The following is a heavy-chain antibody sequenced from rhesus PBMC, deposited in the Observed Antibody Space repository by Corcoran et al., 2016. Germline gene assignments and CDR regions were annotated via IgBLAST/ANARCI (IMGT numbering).Heavy chain of an antibody. CDR3: ASVIQRVQT. Sequence: QVQLQESGPGLVKPSETLSLTCAVSGGSFSSTYWSWLRQPPGKVLEWIGYIYGSSGSTYYKRSLKRRGTISTDTSKNQVVLKLSSVTAADTAVYYCASVIQRVQTWGQGVLGTVAS. D-gene: IGHD5-24*01. V-gene: IGHV4-160*01. J-gene: IGHJ4*01. CDR1: GGSFSSTY. CDR2: IYGSSGST.